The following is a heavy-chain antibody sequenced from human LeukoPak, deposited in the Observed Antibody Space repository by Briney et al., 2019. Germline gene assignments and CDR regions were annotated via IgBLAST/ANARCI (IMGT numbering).Heavy chain of an antibody. CDR1: GGSISSYY. J-gene: IGHJ3*02. D-gene: IGHD3-10*01. CDR3: ARGGDFHAFDI. Sequence: SETLSLTCTVSGGSISSYYWSWIRQPPGKGLEWIGYIYYSGSTYYNPSLKSRVTISVDTSKNQFSLKLSSVTAADTAVYYCARGGDFHAFDIWGQGTMVTVSS. V-gene: IGHV4-59*01. CDR2: IYYSGST.